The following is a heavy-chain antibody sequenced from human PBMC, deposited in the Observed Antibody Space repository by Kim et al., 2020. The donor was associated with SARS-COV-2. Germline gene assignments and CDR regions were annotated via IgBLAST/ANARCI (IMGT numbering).Heavy chain of an antibody. J-gene: IGHJ6*02. CDR2: IWYDGSNK. CDR1: GFTFSSYG. D-gene: IGHD2-2*01. V-gene: IGHV3-33*01. Sequence: GGSLRLSCAASGFTFSSYGMHWVRQAPGKGLEWVAVIWYDGSNKYYADSVKGRFTISRDNSKNTLYLQMNSLRAEDTAVYYCARSLVYYGMDVWAQGTTVTVSS. CDR3: ARSLVYYGMDV.